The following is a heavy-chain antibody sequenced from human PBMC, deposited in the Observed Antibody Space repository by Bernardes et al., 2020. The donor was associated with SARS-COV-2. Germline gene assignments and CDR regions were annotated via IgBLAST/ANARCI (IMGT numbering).Heavy chain of an antibody. D-gene: IGHD3-3*01. CDR3: ALNRVLGFWSGYSGGRPHHNYYYYGMDV. V-gene: IGHV2-26*01. J-gene: IGHJ6*02. Sequence: SGPTLVKPTETLTLTCIVSAFSLTNSRSSVIWIRQPPGGALEWLAHISSNDEKSYNTSLETRLSISKDTSKSQVVLTLTNMDPVDSGTYYCALNRVLGFWSGYSGGRPHHNYYYYGMDVWGQGTTVTVSS. CDR1: AFSLTNSRSS. CDR2: ISSNDEK.